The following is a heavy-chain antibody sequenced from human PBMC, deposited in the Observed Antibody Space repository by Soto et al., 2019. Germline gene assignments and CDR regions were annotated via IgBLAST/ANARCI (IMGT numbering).Heavy chain of an antibody. D-gene: IGHD6-19*01. CDR1: GFTFSSYS. Sequence: GGSLRLSCAASGFTFSSYSMNWVRQAPGKGLEWVSYISSSSSTIYYADSVKGRFTISRDNAKNSLYLQMNSLRAEDTAVYYCARDGVRIAVPGTDWFDPRGQGTLVTVSS. V-gene: IGHV3-48*01. CDR3: ARDGVRIAVPGTDWFDP. CDR2: ISSSSSTI. J-gene: IGHJ5*02.